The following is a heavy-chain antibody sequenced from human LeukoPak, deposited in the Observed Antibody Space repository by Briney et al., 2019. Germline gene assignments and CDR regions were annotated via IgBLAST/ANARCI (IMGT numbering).Heavy chain of an antibody. D-gene: IGHD2-15*01. Sequence: PSETLSLTCTVSGGSISSYYWSWIRQPAGKGLEWIGRIYSSGTTNYNPSLKSRVTISVDTSKNQFSLKLSSVTAADTAVYYCARDEYCSGGSCYSYAFDIWGQGTMVTVSS. CDR1: GGSISSYY. V-gene: IGHV4-4*07. J-gene: IGHJ3*02. CDR3: ARDEYCSGGSCYSYAFDI. CDR2: IYSSGTT.